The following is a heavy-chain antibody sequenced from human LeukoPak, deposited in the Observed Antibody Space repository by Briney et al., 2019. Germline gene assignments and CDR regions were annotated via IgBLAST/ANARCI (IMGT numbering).Heavy chain of an antibody. CDR2: MNPNSGNT. CDR3: ARGGYYYDRRGEYFQH. D-gene: IGHD3-22*01. Sequence: GPVKVSCKASGYTFTSYDINWVRQATGQGLEWMGWMNPNSGNTDYLQKFQGRITITRKTSISTAYMNLSSLRSEDTAVYYCARGGYYYDRRGEYFQHWGQGTLVTVSS. V-gene: IGHV1-8*03. CDR1: GYTFTSYD. J-gene: IGHJ1*01.